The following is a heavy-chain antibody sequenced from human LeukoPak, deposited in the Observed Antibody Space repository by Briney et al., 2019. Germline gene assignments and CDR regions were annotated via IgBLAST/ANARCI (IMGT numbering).Heavy chain of an antibody. Sequence: PGGSLRLSCAASGFTLSSYEMNWVRQAPGKELEWVSYISSSGSTIYYADSVKGRFTISRDNAKNSLYLQMNSLRAEDTAVYYCAFARGVINNAVYFDYWGQGTLVTVSS. CDR1: GFTLSSYE. CDR2: ISSSGSTI. V-gene: IGHV3-48*03. CDR3: AFARGVINNAVYFDY. J-gene: IGHJ4*02. D-gene: IGHD3-10*01.